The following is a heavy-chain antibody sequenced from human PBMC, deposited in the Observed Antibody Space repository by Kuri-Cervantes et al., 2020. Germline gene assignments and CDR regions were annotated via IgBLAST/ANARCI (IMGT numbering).Heavy chain of an antibody. D-gene: IGHD3-10*01. CDR3: ARESQVVDMVQGPLYYYMDV. J-gene: IGHJ6*03. Sequence: ASVKVSCKASGYTFTSYDINWVRQATGQGLEWMGWMNPNSGNTGYAQKFQGRVTMTRNTSISTAYMELSSLRSEDTAVYYCARESQVVDMVQGPLYYYMDVWGKGTTVTVSS. CDR2: MNPNSGNT. CDR1: GYTFTSYD. V-gene: IGHV1-8*01.